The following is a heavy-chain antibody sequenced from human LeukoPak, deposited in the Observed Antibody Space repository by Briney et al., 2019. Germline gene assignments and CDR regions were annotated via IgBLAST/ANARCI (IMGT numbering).Heavy chain of an antibody. Sequence: SQTLSLTCAISGDSVSSNSAAWNWIRRSPARGLEWLGRTYYRYKWYNDYAVSVNRRITVNPDTSKSQCSLQTNSVTPEDTAVYYCARARSEGYNYYYCDYWGQGTLVTVSS. CDR1: GDSVSSNSAA. J-gene: IGHJ4*02. CDR2: TYYRYKWYN. D-gene: IGHD5-24*01. V-gene: IGHV6-1*01. CDR3: ARARSEGYNYYYCDY.